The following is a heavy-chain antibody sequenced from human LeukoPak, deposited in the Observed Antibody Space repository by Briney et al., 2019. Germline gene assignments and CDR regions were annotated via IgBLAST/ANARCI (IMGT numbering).Heavy chain of an antibody. CDR3: ASTFRTRGYYMDV. Sequence: ASVKVSCKASGYTFTGYYMHWVRQAPGQGLEWMGRINPNSGGTNYAQKFQGRVTMTRYTSISTAYMELSRLRSDDTAVYYCASTFRTRGYYMDVWGKGTTVTVSS. CDR2: INPNSGGT. CDR1: GYTFTGYY. D-gene: IGHD3-10*01. J-gene: IGHJ6*03. V-gene: IGHV1-2*06.